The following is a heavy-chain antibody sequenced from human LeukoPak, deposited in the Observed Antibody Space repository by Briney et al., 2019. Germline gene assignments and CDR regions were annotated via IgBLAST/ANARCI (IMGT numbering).Heavy chain of an antibody. CDR3: ARDLPRTVVIKDY. D-gene: IGHD3-22*01. CDR2: INPNSGGT. J-gene: IGHJ4*02. V-gene: IGHV1-2*02. CDR1: GYTFTGYY. Sequence: GASVKVSCKASGYTFTGYYIHWVRQAPGQGLEWMGWINPNSGGTNYAQKLQGRVTMTTDTSTSTAYMELRSLRSDDTAVYYCARDLPRTVVIKDYWGQGTLVTVSS.